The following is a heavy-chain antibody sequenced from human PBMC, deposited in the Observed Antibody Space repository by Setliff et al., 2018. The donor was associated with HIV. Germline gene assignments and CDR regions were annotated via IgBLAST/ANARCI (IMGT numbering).Heavy chain of an antibody. J-gene: IGHJ6*02. CDR1: GGSISSGGFY. CDR3: ARGRSCSSSSCYLVYYYYGMGV. D-gene: IGHD2-2*01. CDR2: IYTSGTT. Sequence: KTSETLSLTCTVSGGSISSGGFYWYWIRQPAGKGLEWIGRIYTSGTTNYNPSLKSRVTISVDTSKNQFSLKLSSVTASDTAVYYCARGRSCSSSSCYLVYYYYGMGVWGHGSTVTVSS. V-gene: IGHV4-61*02.